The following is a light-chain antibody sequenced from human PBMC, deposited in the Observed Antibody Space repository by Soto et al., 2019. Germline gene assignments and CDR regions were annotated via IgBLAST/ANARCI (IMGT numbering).Light chain of an antibody. V-gene: IGKV1-9*01. Sequence: IQLTQSPSSLSASVGDRVTISGRASQGIATFLAWYQQKPGKAPKLPIYGASTLQSGVPSRFSGSGSGTDFTLTISSLQPEDFATYYCQQLNSFPIPFGPGTKVDIK. CDR2: GAS. CDR1: QGIATF. J-gene: IGKJ3*01. CDR3: QQLNSFPIP.